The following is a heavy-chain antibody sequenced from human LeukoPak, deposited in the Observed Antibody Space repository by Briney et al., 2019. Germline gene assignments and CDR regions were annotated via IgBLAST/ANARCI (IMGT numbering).Heavy chain of an antibody. Sequence: SVKVSCKASGGTFSSYAISWVRQAPGQGLEWMGRIIPILGIANYAQKFQGRVTITADKSTSTAYMELSSLRSEDTAVYYCARHHRGSGSIDYWGQGTLVTVSS. CDR3: ARHHRGSGSIDY. J-gene: IGHJ4*02. D-gene: IGHD3-10*01. CDR1: GGTFSSYA. V-gene: IGHV1-69*04. CDR2: IIPILGIA.